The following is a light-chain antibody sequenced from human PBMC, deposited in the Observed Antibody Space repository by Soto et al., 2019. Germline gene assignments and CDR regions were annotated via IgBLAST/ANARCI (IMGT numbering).Light chain of an antibody. CDR3: QHSNHWPPLWT. CDR2: GAS. J-gene: IGKJ1*01. CDR1: QSVGSN. V-gene: IGKV3-15*01. Sequence: EIVMTQSPVTLSVSPGERATLSCRASQSVGSNLAWYQQKPGQAPRLLIYGASSRATGIPARFSASGSGTEFTLTFSGLQSEDFAVYSCQHSNHWPPLWTFGQGTKVEIK.